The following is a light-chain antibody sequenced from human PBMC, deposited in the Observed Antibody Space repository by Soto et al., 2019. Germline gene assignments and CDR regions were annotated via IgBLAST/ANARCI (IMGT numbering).Light chain of an antibody. V-gene: IGKV1-39*01. CDR1: QGISSY. J-gene: IGKJ1*01. CDR2: AAS. CDR3: QQNYSTPPS. Sequence: DIQMTQSPSSLSASVVDRVTITCRASQGISSYLNWYQQKPGKAPKLLIYAASSLQSVVPSRFRGSGSGTDFTLTISSLQPEDGATYYCQQNYSTPPSFGRGTKVEIK.